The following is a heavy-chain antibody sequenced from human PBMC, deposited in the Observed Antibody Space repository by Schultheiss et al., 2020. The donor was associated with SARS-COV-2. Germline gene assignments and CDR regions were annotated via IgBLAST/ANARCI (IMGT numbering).Heavy chain of an antibody. CDR1: GGSISSGGYS. D-gene: IGHD6-13*01. V-gene: IGHV4-30-2*05. Sequence: LRLSCAVSGGSISSGGYSWSWIRQPPGKGLEWIGYIYHSGSTYYNPSLKSRVTISVDTSKNQFSLKLSSVTAADTAVYYCARDRWAFGSSSWTPLDYWGQGTLVTVSS. CDR2: IYHSGST. J-gene: IGHJ4*02. CDR3: ARDRWAFGSSSWTPLDY.